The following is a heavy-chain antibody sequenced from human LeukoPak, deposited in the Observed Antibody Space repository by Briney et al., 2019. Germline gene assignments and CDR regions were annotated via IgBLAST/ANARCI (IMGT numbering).Heavy chain of an antibody. Sequence: SETLSLTCAVYGGSFSGYYWSWIRQPPGKGLEWIGEINHSGSTSHNPSLKSRVTISVDTSKNQFSLKLRSLTAADTAVYYCARRVNYGDYFDYWGQGTLVTVSS. J-gene: IGHJ4*02. CDR1: GGSFSGYY. CDR3: ARRVNYGDYFDY. CDR2: INHSGST. V-gene: IGHV4-34*01. D-gene: IGHD4-17*01.